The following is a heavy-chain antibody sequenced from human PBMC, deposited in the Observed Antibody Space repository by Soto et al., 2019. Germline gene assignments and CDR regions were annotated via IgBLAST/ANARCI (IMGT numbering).Heavy chain of an antibody. CDR3: ARGYNDFWSGYFTWFDP. D-gene: IGHD3-3*01. V-gene: IGHV4-59*01. Sequence: PSETLSLTCTIYGGSISSYYWSWIRQPPGKGLEWIGYIYSSGSTNYNPSLKSRVTISLDTSKNQFSLKLSSVTAADTAVYYCARGYNDFWSGYFTWFDPWGQGTLVT. CDR1: GGSISSYY. CDR2: IYSSGST. J-gene: IGHJ5*02.